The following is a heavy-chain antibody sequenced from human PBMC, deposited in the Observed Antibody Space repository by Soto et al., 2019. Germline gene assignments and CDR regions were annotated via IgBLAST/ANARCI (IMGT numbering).Heavy chain of an antibody. J-gene: IGHJ5*02. CDR3: ARVYDFWSGYLAGWFDP. Sequence: SETLSLTCTVSGGSISSYYWSWIRQPPGKGLEWIGYIYYSGSTNYNPSLKSRITISVDTSKNQFSLKLSSVTAADTAVYYCARVYDFWSGYLAGWFDPWGQGTLVTVSS. CDR2: IYYSGST. D-gene: IGHD3-3*01. CDR1: GGSISSYY. V-gene: IGHV4-59*01.